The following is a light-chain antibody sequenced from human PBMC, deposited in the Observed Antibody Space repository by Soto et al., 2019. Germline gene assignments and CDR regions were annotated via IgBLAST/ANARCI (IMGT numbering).Light chain of an antibody. CDR1: SSNIGSNT. CDR2: SNN. V-gene: IGLV1-44*01. Sequence: QSVLTQPPSASGTPGQRVTISCSGSSSNIGSNTVNWYQQLPGTAPKLLIYSNNHRPSGVPDRFSGSKSGTSASLAISGLQSEDEADYYCAAWDGSLNGYVFGTATKVTVL. CDR3: AAWDGSLNGYV. J-gene: IGLJ1*01.